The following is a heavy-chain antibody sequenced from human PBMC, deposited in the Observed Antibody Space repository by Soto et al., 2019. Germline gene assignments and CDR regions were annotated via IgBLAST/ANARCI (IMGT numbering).Heavy chain of an antibody. D-gene: IGHD3-3*01. CDR3: ARWALDTIFGVHIGDIDY. Sequence: TLSLTCAVYGGSFSGYYWSWIRQPPGKGLEWIGEINHSGSTNYNPSLKSRVTISVDTSKNQFSLKLSSVTAADTAVYYCARWALDTIFGVHIGDIDYWGQGTLVTVSS. CDR2: INHSGST. J-gene: IGHJ4*02. V-gene: IGHV4-34*01. CDR1: GGSFSGYY.